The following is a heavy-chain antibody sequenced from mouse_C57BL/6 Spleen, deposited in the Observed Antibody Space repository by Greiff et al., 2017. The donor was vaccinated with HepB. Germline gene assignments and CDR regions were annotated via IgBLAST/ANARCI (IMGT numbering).Heavy chain of an antibody. CDR3: ARDIYYGNYLVY. D-gene: IGHD2-1*01. CDR1: GYSITSGYY. Sequence: EVQLQESGPGLVKPSQSLSLTCSVTGYSITSGYYWNWIRQFPGNKLEWMGYISYDGSNNYNPSLKNRISITRDTSKNQFFLKLNSVTTEDTATYYCARDIYYGNYLVYWGQGTLVTVSA. J-gene: IGHJ3*01. CDR2: ISYDGSN. V-gene: IGHV3-6*01.